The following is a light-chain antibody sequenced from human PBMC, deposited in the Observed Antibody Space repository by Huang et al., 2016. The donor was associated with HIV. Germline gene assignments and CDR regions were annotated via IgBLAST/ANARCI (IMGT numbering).Light chain of an antibody. J-gene: IGKJ3*01. CDR3: QHYNNWPPFT. CDR2: GAH. V-gene: IGKV3-15*01. Sequence: EIIMTQFPATLSVSPAERATLAGRASKRIGTNLAWYQQRPGQAPRLLIYGAHTRATGIPVRFSGSGCGAEFTLTISSLQSEDFAIYYCQHYNNWPPFTFGPGTRVDIK. CDR1: KRIGTN.